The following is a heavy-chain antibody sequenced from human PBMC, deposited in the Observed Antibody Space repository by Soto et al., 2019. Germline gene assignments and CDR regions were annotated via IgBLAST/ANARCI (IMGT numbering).Heavy chain of an antibody. Sequence: SETLSLTCTVSGGSISSYYWSWIRQPAGKGLEWIGRIYTSGSTNYNPSLKSRVTMSVDTSKNQFSLKLSSVTAADTAVYYCARGITIFGVVIPEYYFDYWGQGTLVTSPQ. V-gene: IGHV4-4*07. D-gene: IGHD3-3*01. J-gene: IGHJ4*02. CDR2: IYTSGST. CDR1: GGSISSYY. CDR3: ARGITIFGVVIPEYYFDY.